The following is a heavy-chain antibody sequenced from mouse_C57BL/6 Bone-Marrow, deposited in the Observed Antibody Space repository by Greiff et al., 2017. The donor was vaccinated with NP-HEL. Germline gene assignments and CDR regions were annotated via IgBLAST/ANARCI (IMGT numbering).Heavy chain of an antibody. CDR3: AKSPSYGSIYWYFDV. Sequence: VKLMESGPGLVQPSQSLSITCTVSGFSLTSYGVHWVRQSPGKGLEWLGVIWRGGSTDYNAAFMSRLSITKDNSKSQVFFKMNSLQADDTAIYYCAKSPSYGSIYWYFDVWGTGTTVTVSS. CDR2: IWRGGST. V-gene: IGHV2-5*01. CDR1: GFSLTSYG. D-gene: IGHD1-1*01. J-gene: IGHJ1*03.